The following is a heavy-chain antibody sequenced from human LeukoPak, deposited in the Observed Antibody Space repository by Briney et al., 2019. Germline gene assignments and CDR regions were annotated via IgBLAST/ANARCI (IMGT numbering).Heavy chain of an antibody. CDR1: AFAFSSYT. J-gene: IGHJ4*02. CDR2: IDSSSSTT. D-gene: IGHD3-10*01. CDR3: ARERALYHGNADFDY. Sequence: GGSLRLSCAASAFAFSSYTMNWVRQAPGKGLEWVSYIDSSSSTTYYADSVKGRFTISRDNAKNSLYLQMNSLRDDDTAVYYCARERALYHGNADFDYWGQGTLVTVSA. V-gene: IGHV3-48*02.